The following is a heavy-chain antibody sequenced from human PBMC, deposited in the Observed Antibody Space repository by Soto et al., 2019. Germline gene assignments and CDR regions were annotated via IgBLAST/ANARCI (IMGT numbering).Heavy chain of an antibody. J-gene: IGHJ4*02. CDR2: INPGGDVI. CDR1: GFTFDDYY. CDR3: TRDPRIADF. V-gene: IGHV3-11*01. Sequence: GGSLRLSCAVSGFTFDDYYMTWIRQAPGKGLELLSYINPGGDVIKYVDSVEGRFTISRDNAKNSLYLHMNNLRAEDTAVYYCTRDPRIADFWGQGTLVTVSS. D-gene: IGHD2-21*01.